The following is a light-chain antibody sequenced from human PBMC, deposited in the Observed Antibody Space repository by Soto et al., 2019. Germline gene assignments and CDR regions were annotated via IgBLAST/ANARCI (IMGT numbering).Light chain of an antibody. CDR3: SSYTSSSTPFV. Sequence: SALTQPASVSGSPGQSITISCTGTSSDVGGYIYVSWYQQHPGKAPKLMIYEVSNRPSGVSNRFSGSKSGNTASLTISGLQAEDEADYYCSSYTSSSTPFVFGTGTKVTVL. CDR1: SSDVGGYIY. V-gene: IGLV2-14*01. J-gene: IGLJ1*01. CDR2: EVS.